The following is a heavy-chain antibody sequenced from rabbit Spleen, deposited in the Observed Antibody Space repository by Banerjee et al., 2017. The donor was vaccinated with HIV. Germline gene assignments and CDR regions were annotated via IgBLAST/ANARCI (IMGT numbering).Heavy chain of an antibody. Sequence: QLTETGGGLVQPGGSLTLSCKASGTDFTKYYITWVRQAPGKGLEWIGIVYAAKGSTDYASWVNGRFTISSDNAQSTVDLKMTSLTAADTATYFCARAIVPWLGLTRLDLWGPGTLSPS. V-gene: IGHV1S7*01. D-gene: IGHD4-1*01. CDR2: VYAAKGST. CDR3: ARAIVPWLGLTRLDL. CDR1: GTDFTKYY. J-gene: IGHJ3*01.